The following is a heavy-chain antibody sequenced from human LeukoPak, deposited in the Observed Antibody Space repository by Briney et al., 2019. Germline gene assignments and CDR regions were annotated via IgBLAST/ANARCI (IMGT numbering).Heavy chain of an antibody. CDR3: AEDCSSTSCPNAQN. D-gene: IGHD2-2*01. CDR2: ISGSGGST. CDR1: GFTFSSYA. Sequence: PGGSLRLSCAASGFTFSSYAMSWVRQAPGKGLEWVSAISGSGGSTYYADSVKGRFTISRDNSKNTLYLQMNSLRAEDTAVYYCAEDCSSTSCPNAQNWGQGTLVTVSS. J-gene: IGHJ4*02. V-gene: IGHV3-23*01.